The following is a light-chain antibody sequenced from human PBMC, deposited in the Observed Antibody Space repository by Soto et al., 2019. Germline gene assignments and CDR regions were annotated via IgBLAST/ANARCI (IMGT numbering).Light chain of an antibody. Sequence: EIGFTQSPATLSFSPGERATLSCRASQSVSTSLAWYQQKPGQAPRLLIYDASRRVTGIPARFSGSGSGTDFTLTISSLESEDFAVYYCQQRGIWSLITFGQGTLLEIK. V-gene: IGKV3-11*01. CDR2: DAS. J-gene: IGKJ5*01. CDR1: QSVSTS. CDR3: QQRGIWSLIT.